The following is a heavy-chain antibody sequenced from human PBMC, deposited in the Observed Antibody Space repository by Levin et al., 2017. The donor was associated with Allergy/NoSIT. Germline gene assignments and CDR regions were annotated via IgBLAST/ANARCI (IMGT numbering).Heavy chain of an antibody. V-gene: IGHV3-11*01. CDR1: GFTFSDYY. J-gene: IGHJ6*02. CDR3: ARDFFGLVINYYYGMDV. Sequence: GESLKISCAASGFTFSDYYMSWVRQPPGKGLEWVSYISNNGNTIYYADSVKGRFTISRDNAKNSLSLQMNSLRAEDTAVYYCARDFFGLVINYYYGMDVWGQGTTVTVSS. D-gene: IGHD3/OR15-3a*01. CDR2: ISNNGNTI.